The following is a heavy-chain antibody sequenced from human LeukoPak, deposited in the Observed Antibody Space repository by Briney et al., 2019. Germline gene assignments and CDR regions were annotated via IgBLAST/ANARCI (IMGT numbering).Heavy chain of an antibody. CDR1: GFIFTNYA. CDR2: ISFDGGNK. CDR3: ARDSSGYGSVFSF. J-gene: IGHJ4*02. V-gene: IGHV3-30-3*01. D-gene: IGHD3-22*01. Sequence: GGSLRLSCAASGFIFTNYAMHWVRQAPGKGLEWVALISFDGGNKYYADSVKGRFTMSRDNSKNALFLQMNSLRAGDTAVYYCARDSSGYGSVFSFWGQGTLVTVSS.